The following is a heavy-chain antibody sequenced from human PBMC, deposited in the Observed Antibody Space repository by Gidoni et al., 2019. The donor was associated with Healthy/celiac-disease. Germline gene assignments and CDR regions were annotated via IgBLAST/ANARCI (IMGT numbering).Heavy chain of an antibody. CDR1: GFTVSSNY. V-gene: IGHV3-53*01. Sequence: EVQLVESGGGLIQPGGSLRLSCAASGFTVSSNYMSWVRQAPGKGLEWVSVIYSGGSTYYADSVKGRFTISRDNSKNTLYLQMNSLRAEDTAVYYCASADLWRRDGYNLKPRNYYYYGMDVWGQGTTVTVSS. D-gene: IGHD5-12*01. CDR2: IYSGGST. CDR3: ASADLWRRDGYNLKPRNYYYYGMDV. J-gene: IGHJ6*02.